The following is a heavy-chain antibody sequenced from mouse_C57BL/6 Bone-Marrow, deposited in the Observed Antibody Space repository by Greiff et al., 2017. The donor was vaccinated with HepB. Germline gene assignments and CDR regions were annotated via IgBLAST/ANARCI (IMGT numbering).Heavy chain of an antibody. J-gene: IGHJ1*03. CDR3: ARGNDYYGSSLYWYFDV. Sequence: VKLQQPGAELVKPGASVKLSCKASGYTFTSYWMQWVKQRPGQGLEWIGEIDPSDSYTNYNQKFKGKATLTADTSSSTAYMQLSSLTSEDSAVYYCARGNDYYGSSLYWYFDVWGTGTTVTVSS. CDR2: IDPSDSYT. D-gene: IGHD1-1*01. CDR1: GYTFTSYW. V-gene: IGHV1-50*01.